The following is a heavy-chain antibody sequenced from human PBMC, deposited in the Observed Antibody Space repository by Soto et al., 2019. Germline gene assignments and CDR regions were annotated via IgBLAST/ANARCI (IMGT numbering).Heavy chain of an antibody. D-gene: IGHD2-2*01. CDR3: ARDLEYCSSTSCYWLRYGMDV. Sequence: PGGSLRLSCAASGFTFSSYGMHWVRQAPGKELEWVAVIRYDGSNKYYADSVKGRFTISRDNSKNTLYLQMNSLRAEDTAVYYCARDLEYCSSTSCYWLRYGMDVWGQGTTVTVSS. V-gene: IGHV3-33*01. CDR1: GFTFSSYG. CDR2: IRYDGSNK. J-gene: IGHJ6*02.